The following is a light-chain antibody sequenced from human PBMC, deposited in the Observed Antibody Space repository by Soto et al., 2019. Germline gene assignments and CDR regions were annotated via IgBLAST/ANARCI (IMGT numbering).Light chain of an antibody. CDR1: QNINNN. V-gene: IGKV3-15*01. Sequence: EIVMTQSPATLSVSPGERATLFCRASQNINNNLVWYQQKPGQAPRLLIYGAYTRATGIPATFSGSGSGTEFTLTISSLQSEDFAVYYCQQYNSWPPLTFGGGTKVEI. CDR2: GAY. J-gene: IGKJ4*01. CDR3: QQYNSWPPLT.